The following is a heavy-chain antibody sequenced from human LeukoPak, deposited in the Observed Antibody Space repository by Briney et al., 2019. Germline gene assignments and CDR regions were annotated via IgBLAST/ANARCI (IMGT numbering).Heavy chain of an antibody. V-gene: IGHV4-34*01. CDR3: ARGLGWKVATMGLFFMDV. Sequence: SETLSLTCGVYGGSFSGYDWSWVRQPPGKGLEWIGAINDGGDTNYNPSLKSRVTMSVDTSKNHFSLEVRSMTAADTAVYYCARGLGWKVATMGLFFMDVWGEGTTVTVSS. CDR2: INDGGDT. CDR1: GGSFSGYD. D-gene: IGHD5-24*01. J-gene: IGHJ6*03.